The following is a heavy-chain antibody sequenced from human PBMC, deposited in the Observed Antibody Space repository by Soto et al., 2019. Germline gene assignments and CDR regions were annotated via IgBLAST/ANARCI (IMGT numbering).Heavy chain of an antibody. V-gene: IGHV3-7*02. CDR2: IKEDGNEK. Sequence: GGSLRLSCAASGCIFSSYWMTWVRQAPGKGLEWVANIKEDGNEKKYVDSVKGRFTISRDNTNNSLYLQMNSLRVDDTAVYYCASSDTILLGHLAYSAQGAPVPVSS. J-gene: IGHJ4*02. CDR3: ASSDTILLGHLAY. CDR1: GCIFSSYW. D-gene: IGHD6-6*01.